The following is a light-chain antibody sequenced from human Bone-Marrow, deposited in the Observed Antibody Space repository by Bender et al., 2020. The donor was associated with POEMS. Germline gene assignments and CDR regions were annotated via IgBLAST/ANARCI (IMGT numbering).Light chain of an antibody. J-gene: IGLJ3*02. Sequence: QSALTQPASVSGSPGQSITVSCTGTSSDVGNDDLVSWYQQHPGTAPKLMIFESTKRPSGISNRFSGSKSGNTASLTISGLQAEDEADYYCCSFSTTSTLVFGGGTKLTVL. V-gene: IGLV2-23*01. CDR1: SSDVGNDDL. CDR2: EST. CDR3: CSFSTTSTLV.